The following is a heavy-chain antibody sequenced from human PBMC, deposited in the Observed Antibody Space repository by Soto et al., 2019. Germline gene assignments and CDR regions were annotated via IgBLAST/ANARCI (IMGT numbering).Heavy chain of an antibody. V-gene: IGHV4-59*02. J-gene: IGHJ5*02. D-gene: IGHD2-21*02. Sequence: SETLSLTCSVSGGSVSSYYWSWIRQPPGKGLEWIGYIFYSGSTNQSPSLKSRVTISVDTSKNQFSLKLRSVTAADTAVYYCARTALGWFDPWGQGTLVTVSS. CDR3: ARTALGWFDP. CDR1: GGSVSSYY. CDR2: IFYSGST.